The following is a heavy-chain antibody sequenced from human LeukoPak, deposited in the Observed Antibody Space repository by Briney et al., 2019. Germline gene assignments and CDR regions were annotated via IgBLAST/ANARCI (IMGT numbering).Heavy chain of an antibody. CDR2: IRSDGTTK. D-gene: IGHD1-14*01. Sequence: PGGSLRLSCAASGFTFSTYGMDWVRQAPGKGLEWVAFIRSDGTTKYYADSVRGRFTISRDNSKNTPYLQMNSLRDEDTAVYYCAKELPKPYFDYWGQGTLVAVSS. J-gene: IGHJ4*02. CDR1: GFTFSTYG. V-gene: IGHV3-30*02. CDR3: AKELPKPYFDY.